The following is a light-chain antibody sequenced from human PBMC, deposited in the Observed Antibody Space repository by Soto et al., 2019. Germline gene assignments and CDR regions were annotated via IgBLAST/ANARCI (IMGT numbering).Light chain of an antibody. J-gene: IGKJ3*01. CDR2: GAS. V-gene: IGKV3-15*01. Sequence: EIVMTQSPATLSVSPGERATLSCRASQSLTSNLAWYQQKPGQAPRLLIYGASTRATGIPARFSGSGSGTEFTLTISGLQSEDFAVYSCQQYNSWPRTFGPGTKVDIK. CDR3: QQYNSWPRT. CDR1: QSLTSN.